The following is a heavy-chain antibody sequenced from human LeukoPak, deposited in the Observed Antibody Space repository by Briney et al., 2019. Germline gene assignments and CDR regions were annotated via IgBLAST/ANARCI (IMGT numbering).Heavy chain of an antibody. D-gene: IGHD6-13*01. Sequence: GASVKVSCKASGYTFTGYYIHWVRQAPGQGLEWMGWINPKSGGANYAQKFQGRVTMTRDTSISTAYMELSRLRSDDTAVYYCAREVRAAAGTFSYWGQGTLVTVSS. CDR1: GYTFTGYY. V-gene: IGHV1-2*02. J-gene: IGHJ4*02. CDR3: AREVRAAAGTFSY. CDR2: INPKSGGA.